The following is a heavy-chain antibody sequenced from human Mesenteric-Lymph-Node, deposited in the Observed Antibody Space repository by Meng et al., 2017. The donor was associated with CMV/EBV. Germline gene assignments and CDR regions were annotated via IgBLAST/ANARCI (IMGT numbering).Heavy chain of an antibody. Sequence: ASVKVSCKASGYTFTNYGISWVRQAPGQGLEWMGWINAHSGGTNYAQKFQGRVTMTRDTSISTAYMELSRLRSDDTAVYYCASPQGYSSSLGIWGQGTLVTVSS. D-gene: IGHD6-13*01. CDR1: GYTFTNYG. V-gene: IGHV1-2*02. J-gene: IGHJ4*02. CDR3: ASPQGYSSSLGI. CDR2: INAHSGGT.